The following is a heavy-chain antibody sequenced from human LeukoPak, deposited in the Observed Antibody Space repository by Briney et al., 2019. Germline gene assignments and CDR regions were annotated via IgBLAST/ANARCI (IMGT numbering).Heavy chain of an antibody. CDR1: GFTFSSYG. J-gene: IGHJ4*02. CDR3: ARGYCSSTSCYSYFDY. D-gene: IGHD2-2*01. Sequence: PGGSLRLSCAASGFTFSSYGMHWVRQAPGKGLEWVAVLWYDGSNKYYADSVKGRFTISRDNSKNTLYLQMNSLRAEDTAVYYCARGYCSSTSCYSYFDYWGQGTLVTVSS. V-gene: IGHV3-33*01. CDR2: LWYDGSNK.